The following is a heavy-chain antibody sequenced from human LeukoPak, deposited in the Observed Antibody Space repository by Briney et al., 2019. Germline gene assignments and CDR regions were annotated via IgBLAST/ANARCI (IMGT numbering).Heavy chain of an antibody. J-gene: IGHJ3*01. D-gene: IGHD3-10*01. CDR2: IYYSGST. V-gene: IGHV4-59*01. Sequence: SETLSLTCTVFGGSISSYYWSWIRQPPGRGLEWIGYIYYSGSTSYNPSLKSRVAISLDTSKNQFSLKLTSVTAADTAVYYCAGIHPGDLWGQGTMVTVSS. CDR3: AGIHPGDL. CDR1: GGSISSYY.